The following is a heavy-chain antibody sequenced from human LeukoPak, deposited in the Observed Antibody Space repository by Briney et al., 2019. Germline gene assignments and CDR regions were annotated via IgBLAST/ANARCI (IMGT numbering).Heavy chain of an antibody. D-gene: IGHD3-10*01. CDR1: GGSISRSNW. CDR2: IYHSGST. CDR3: ARQVTMVRGLRLQPTPGV. V-gene: IGHV4-4*02. J-gene: IGHJ6*04. Sequence: SETLSLTCAVSGGSISRSNWWSWVRQPPGKGLEWIGEIYHSGSTNYNPSLKSRVTISVDKSKNQFSLKLSSVTAADTAVYYCARQVTMVRGLRLQPTPGVWGKGTTVTISS.